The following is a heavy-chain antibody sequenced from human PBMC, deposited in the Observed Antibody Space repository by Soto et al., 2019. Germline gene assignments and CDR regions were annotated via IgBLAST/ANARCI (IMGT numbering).Heavy chain of an antibody. J-gene: IGHJ6*02. CDR3: ARERSGSRMDV. Sequence: GASVKVSCKVSGYTLTELSMHWVRQATGQGLEWMGWMNPNSGNTGYAQKFQGRVTMTRNTSISTAYMELSSLRSEDTAVYYCARERSGSRMDVWGQGTTVTVSS. CDR1: GYTLTELS. D-gene: IGHD3-10*01. V-gene: IGHV1-8*01. CDR2: MNPNSGNT.